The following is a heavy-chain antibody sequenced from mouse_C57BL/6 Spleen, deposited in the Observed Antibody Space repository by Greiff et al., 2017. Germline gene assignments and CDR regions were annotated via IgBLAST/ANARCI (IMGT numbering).Heavy chain of an antibody. J-gene: IGHJ4*01. D-gene: IGHD3-3*01. Sequence: QVQLQQSGAELVRPGTSVKVSCKASGYTFTNYLMDWVKQRPGQGLEWIGVINPGSGGTNYNEKFKGKATLTADKSSSTAYMQLSSLTSEDSEGDFGARRGDPYYAMDYWGQGTSVTVSS. V-gene: IGHV1-54*01. CDR3: ARRGDPYYAMDY. CDR1: GYTFTNYL. CDR2: INPGSGGT.